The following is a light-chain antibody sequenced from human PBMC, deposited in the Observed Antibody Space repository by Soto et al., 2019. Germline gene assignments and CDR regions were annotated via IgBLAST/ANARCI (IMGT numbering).Light chain of an antibody. CDR2: KAP. Sequence: DIQMTQSPSPLSASVGDRVTITGRTSTSISTWLAWYQQKPGKAPKLLIHKAPTLENGVPSRFSGSGSGTDFTLTISSLQTDDFATYYCHQYHIYPVTFGGGTKVEIK. CDR1: TSISTW. CDR3: HQYHIYPVT. J-gene: IGKJ4*01. V-gene: IGKV1-5*03.